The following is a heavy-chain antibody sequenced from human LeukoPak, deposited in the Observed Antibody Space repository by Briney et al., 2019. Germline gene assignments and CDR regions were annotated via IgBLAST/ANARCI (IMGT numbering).Heavy chain of an antibody. V-gene: IGHV3-21*01. J-gene: IGHJ4*02. D-gene: IGHD1-26*01. Sequence: GGSLRLSCADSGFTFRRYNMNWVRQAPGKGLEWVSSISSSSGYMYYADSVKGRFTISRDNAKNSLYLQMNSLRAEDTAVYYCARGSEWEPLYYFDYWGQGTLVTVSS. CDR2: ISSSSGYM. CDR3: ARGSEWEPLYYFDY. CDR1: GFTFRRYN.